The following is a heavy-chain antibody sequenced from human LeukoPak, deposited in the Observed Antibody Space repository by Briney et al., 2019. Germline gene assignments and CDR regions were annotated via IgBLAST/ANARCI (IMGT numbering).Heavy chain of an antibody. D-gene: IGHD3-16*01. CDR1: GGSISGPY. CDR3: ARVMGDLASLYHMDV. J-gene: IGHJ6*03. CDR2: VYYSGST. Sequence: SETLSLTCTVSGGSISGPYWSWVRQPPGKGLEWIGDVYYSGSTHQNPSLKSRVTISVGTSKNQFSLKLRSVTAADTAVYYCARVMGDLASLYHMDVWGKGTTVTVSS. V-gene: IGHV4-59*11.